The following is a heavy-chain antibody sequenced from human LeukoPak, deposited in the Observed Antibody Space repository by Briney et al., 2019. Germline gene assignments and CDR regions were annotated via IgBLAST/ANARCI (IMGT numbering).Heavy chain of an antibody. J-gene: IGHJ4*02. CDR2: IIPIVGTA. CDR3: ASTPSGYDTSGYYSVY. CDR1: GGTFSSYA. D-gene: IGHD3-22*01. Sequence: VASLKVSCKASGGTFSSYAISWVRQAPGQGLEWMGGIIPIVGTANYAQKFQGRVTITTDESTSTAYMELSSLRSEDTAVYYCASTPSGYDTSGYYSVYWGQGTLVTVSS. V-gene: IGHV1-69*05.